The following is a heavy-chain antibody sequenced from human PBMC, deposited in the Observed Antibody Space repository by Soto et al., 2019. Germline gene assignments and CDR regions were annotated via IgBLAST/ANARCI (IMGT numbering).Heavy chain of an antibody. J-gene: IGHJ2*01. CDR3: ASGRGVRWYFDI. CDR1: GFSLSGSGLS. Sequence: SGPTLVNPTQTLTLTCTLSGFSLSGSGLSMSWIRQPPGKALEWLALVDWEDDKFYSTSLKTRLTISKDTSKNQVVLTMTNMDPEDTATYYCASGRGVRWYFDIWGRGXQVTVYS. D-gene: IGHD5-12*01. V-gene: IGHV2-70*01. CDR2: VDWEDDK.